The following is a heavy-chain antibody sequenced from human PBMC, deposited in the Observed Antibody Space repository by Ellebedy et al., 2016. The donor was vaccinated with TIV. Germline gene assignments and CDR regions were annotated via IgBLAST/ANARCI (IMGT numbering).Heavy chain of an antibody. D-gene: IGHD3-22*01. CDR2: INPNSGDT. Sequence: ASVKVSCNTSGYSFTAYFLHWVRQAPGQGLEWMGRINPNSGDTTYAQKFLGRVTLTRDTSISTAYMGLSRLRSDDTAIYYCARAYYYDSIAYYFDSWGQGTLVTVSS. J-gene: IGHJ4*02. CDR1: GYSFTAYF. V-gene: IGHV1-2*06. CDR3: ARAYYYDSIAYYFDS.